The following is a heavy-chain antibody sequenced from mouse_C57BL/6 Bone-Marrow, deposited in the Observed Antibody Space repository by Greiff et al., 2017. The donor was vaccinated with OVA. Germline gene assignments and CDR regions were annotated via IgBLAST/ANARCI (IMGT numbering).Heavy chain of an antibody. V-gene: IGHV2-3*01. CDR2: IWGDGST. Sequence: VQLQQSGPGLVAPSQSLSITCIVSGFSLTSYGVSWVRQPPGKGLEWLGVIWGDGSTNYHSALISRLSISTDNSKRPIFLKLNRRQTDDTATYYCAMHYYGSHWYVDVWGTGTTVTVSS. J-gene: IGHJ1*03. CDR1: GFSLTSYG. CDR3: AMHYYGSHWYVDV. D-gene: IGHD1-1*01.